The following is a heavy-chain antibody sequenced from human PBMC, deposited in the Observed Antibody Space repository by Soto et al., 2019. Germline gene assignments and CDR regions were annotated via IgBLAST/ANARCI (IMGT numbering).Heavy chain of an antibody. V-gene: IGHV6-1*01. CDR2: AYYRSQWYI. D-gene: IGHD1-1*01. CDR3: AREFEATSLDV. J-gene: IGHJ6*02. CDR1: GDSISSNTAA. Sequence: SQTLSLTCALSGDSISSNTAAWNWIRQSPSRGLEWLGRAYYRSQWYIDFEGSVKSRLTINPDTSKNQVSLHLKSVTPEDTAVYYCAREFEATSLDVWGPGTTVTVSS.